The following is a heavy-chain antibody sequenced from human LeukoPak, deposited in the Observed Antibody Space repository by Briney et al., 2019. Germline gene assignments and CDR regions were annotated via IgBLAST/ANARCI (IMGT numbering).Heavy chain of an antibody. D-gene: IGHD1-1*01. J-gene: IGHJ4*02. CDR1: GYTFTSYD. CDR2: MNANSGNT. CDR3: ARGLYSSTGTANY. V-gene: IGHV1-8*01. Sequence: GASVKVSCKASGYTFTSYDINWVRQATGQGLEWMGWMNANSGNTGYAQKFQGRVTMTRNTSISTAYMELSSLRSEDTAVYYCARGLYSSTGTANYWGQGTLVTVSS.